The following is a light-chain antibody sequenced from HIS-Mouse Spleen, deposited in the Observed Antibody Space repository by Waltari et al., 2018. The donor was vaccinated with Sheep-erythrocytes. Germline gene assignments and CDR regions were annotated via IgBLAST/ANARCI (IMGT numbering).Light chain of an antibody. V-gene: IGKV4-1*01. CDR2: WAS. CDR3: QQYYSTLT. J-gene: IGKJ4*01. CDR1: QSVLYSSNNKNY. Sequence: DIVMTQSPDSLAVSLGERATINCKSSQSVLYSSNNKNYLAWYQQKPGQPPKLLIYWASTRESGVPDRCSGSGSGTDFTLTISSLQAEDVAVYYCQQYYSTLTFGGVTKVEIK.